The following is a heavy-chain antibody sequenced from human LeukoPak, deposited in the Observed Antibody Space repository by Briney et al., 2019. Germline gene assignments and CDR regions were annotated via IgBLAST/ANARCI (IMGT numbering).Heavy chain of an antibody. CDR1: GDSVSRSDSY. D-gene: IGHD3-22*01. CDR3: ARRRYYDGSGYLE. CDR2: IYYSGRT. V-gene: IGHV4-39*01. J-gene: IGHJ1*01. Sequence: SETLSLTCSVSGDSVSRSDSYWDWIRQPPGRGLEWIGTIYYSGRTYYSPSLKSRVTMSVDPSNNQFSLTLRSVTAADTAVYYCARRRYYDGSGYLEWGQGTLLSVSS.